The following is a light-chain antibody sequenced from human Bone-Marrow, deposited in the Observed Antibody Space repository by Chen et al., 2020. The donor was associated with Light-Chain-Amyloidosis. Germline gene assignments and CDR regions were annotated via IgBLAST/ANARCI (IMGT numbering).Light chain of an antibody. J-gene: IGLJ2*01. CDR1: SSDIGNYDF. Sequence: QSALTQPASVSGPPGQSITISCTGSSSDIGNYDFVSWFQQYPGKAPKLLIYGVSKRPSGVSTRFSGSKSGNTASLTISGLQAEDETDYYCCSYAGNTTVIFGGGTKLTVL. CDR2: GVS. CDR3: CSYAGNTTVI. V-gene: IGLV2-23*02.